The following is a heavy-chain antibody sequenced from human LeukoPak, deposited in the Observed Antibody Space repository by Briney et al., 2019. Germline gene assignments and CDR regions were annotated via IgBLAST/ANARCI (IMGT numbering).Heavy chain of an antibody. Sequence: PGGSLRLSCAASGFTFSSYAMSWVRQAPGKGLAWVSTISGGSGSTYCADSVKGRFTISRDNSKNTLYLQMNSLRDEDTAVYYCAKHLTYYGMDVWGQGTTVTVSS. CDR2: ISGGSGST. CDR3: AKHLTYYGMDV. V-gene: IGHV3-23*01. CDR1: GFTFSSYA. J-gene: IGHJ6*02.